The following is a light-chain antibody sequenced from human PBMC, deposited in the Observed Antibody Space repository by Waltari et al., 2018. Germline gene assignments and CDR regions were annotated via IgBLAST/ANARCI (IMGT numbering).Light chain of an antibody. CDR2: EGS. CDR3: CSYAGSSTWV. J-gene: IGLJ3*02. CDR1: SSDVGRYNL. Sequence: QSALTQPASVSGSPGQSITISCTGTSSDVGRYNLVPWYQQHPGKAPNLMIYEGSKRPSGVSNRFSCSKSGNTAALTISGLQAEDEADYYCCSYAGSSTWVFGGGTKLTVL. V-gene: IGLV2-23*01.